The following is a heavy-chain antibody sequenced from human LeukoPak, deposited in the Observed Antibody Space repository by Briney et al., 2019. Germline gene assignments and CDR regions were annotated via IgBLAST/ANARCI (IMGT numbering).Heavy chain of an antibody. D-gene: IGHD3-10*01. Sequence: SETLSLPWTVPGASISSYYWGWIRPPPGKGLEWIGYIYNSGTTNSNPSLKSRVTISKDTSKNQFSLKLSSVTAADTAVYYCVRGQTYASGKFDPWGQGTLVTVSS. CDR2: IYNSGTT. V-gene: IGHV4-59*01. CDR3: VRGQTYASGKFDP. J-gene: IGHJ5*02. CDR1: GASISSYY.